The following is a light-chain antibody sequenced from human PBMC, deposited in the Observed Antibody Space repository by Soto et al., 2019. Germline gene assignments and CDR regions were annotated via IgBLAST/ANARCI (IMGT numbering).Light chain of an antibody. CDR2: GAS. CDR3: QQYDNWPPIN. J-gene: IGKJ5*01. Sequence: EIVMTQSPATLSVSPVEIATLYFMSSQSVSSNLAWYQPKPGQAPRLLIYGASTRATGIPARFSGSGSGTEFTLTIRSLQSEDFAVYYCQQYDNWPPINCGQGTRREIK. CDR1: QSVSSN. V-gene: IGKV3-15*01.